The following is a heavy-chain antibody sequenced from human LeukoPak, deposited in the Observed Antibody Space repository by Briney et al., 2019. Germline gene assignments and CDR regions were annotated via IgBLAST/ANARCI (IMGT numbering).Heavy chain of an antibody. J-gene: IGHJ6*02. CDR2: INHSGST. V-gene: IGHV4-34*01. D-gene: IGHD6-13*01. Sequence: SETLSLTCTVSGGSISSYYWSWIRQPPGKGLEWIGEINHSGSTNYNPSLKSRVTISVDTSKNQFSRKLSSVTAADTAVYYCARGYSSSWSYYYYGMDVWGQGTTVTVSS. CDR3: ARGYSSSWSYYYYGMDV. CDR1: GGSISSYY.